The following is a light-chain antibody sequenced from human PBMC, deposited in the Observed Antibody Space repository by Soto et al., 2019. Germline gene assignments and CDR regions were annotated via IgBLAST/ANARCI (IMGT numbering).Light chain of an antibody. CDR3: QQYNSYST. V-gene: IGKV1-9*01. J-gene: IGKJ1*01. CDR2: AAS. CDR1: QGISSY. Sequence: DIQLTQSPSFLSASVGDRVTITCRASQGISSYLAWYQQKPGKAPKLLIYAASTLQSGVPSRFSGSGSGTEFTLTIRSLQPDDFATYYCQQYNSYSTCGQGTKVDI.